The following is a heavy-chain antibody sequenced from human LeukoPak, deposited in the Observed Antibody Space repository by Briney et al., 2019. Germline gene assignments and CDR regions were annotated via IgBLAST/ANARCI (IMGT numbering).Heavy chain of an antibody. D-gene: IGHD6-19*01. V-gene: IGHV3-30*18. CDR2: ISYDGSNK. Sequence: GGSLRLSCTASGFTFSNAGMNWVRQAPGKGLEWVAVISYDGSNKYYADSVKGRFTISRDNSKNTLYLQMNSLRAEDMAVYYCAKDHSSGWYYFDYWGQGTLVTVSS. CDR3: AKDHSSGWYYFDY. J-gene: IGHJ4*02. CDR1: GFTFSNAG.